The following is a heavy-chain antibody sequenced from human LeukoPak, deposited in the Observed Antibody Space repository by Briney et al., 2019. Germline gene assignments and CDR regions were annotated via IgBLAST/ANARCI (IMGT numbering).Heavy chain of an antibody. D-gene: IGHD6-19*01. CDR3: ARDFGFGSA. Sequence: PSETLSLTCTVSGGSISSSYWSWIRQPAGKGLELIGRIFTSGTTEYNPSLKSRVTMSVDTSKNQFSLKLTSVTAADTAVYYCARDFGFGSAWGQGALVTVSS. J-gene: IGHJ5*02. CDR2: IFTSGTT. V-gene: IGHV4-4*07. CDR1: GGSISSSY.